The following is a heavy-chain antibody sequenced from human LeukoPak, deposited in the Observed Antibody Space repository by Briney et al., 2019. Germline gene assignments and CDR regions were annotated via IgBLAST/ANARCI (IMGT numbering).Heavy chain of an antibody. CDR1: GYTFTGYY. Sequence: ASVKVSCKASGYTFTGYYMHWVRQAPGQGLEWMGWINPNSGGTNYAQKFQGRVTMTRDTSISTAYMELSRLRSGDTAVYYCARAMGATSRRFDYWGQGTLVTVSS. CDR3: ARAMGATSRRFDY. CDR2: INPNSGGT. J-gene: IGHJ4*02. D-gene: IGHD1-26*01. V-gene: IGHV1-2*02.